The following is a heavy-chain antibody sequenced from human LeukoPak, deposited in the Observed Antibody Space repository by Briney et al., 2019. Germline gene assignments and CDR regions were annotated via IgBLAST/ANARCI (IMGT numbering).Heavy chain of an antibody. CDR2: ISSSSSTI. CDR3: ARDFPYGSGSYDRMDV. CDR1: GFTFSSYS. D-gene: IGHD3-10*01. J-gene: IGHJ6*02. Sequence: GGSLRLSCAASGFTFSSYSMNWVRQAPGKGLEWVSYISSSSSTIYYADSVKGRFTISRDNAKNSLYLQMNNLRAEDTAVYYCARDFPYGSGSYDRMDVWGQGTTVTVSS. V-gene: IGHV3-48*04.